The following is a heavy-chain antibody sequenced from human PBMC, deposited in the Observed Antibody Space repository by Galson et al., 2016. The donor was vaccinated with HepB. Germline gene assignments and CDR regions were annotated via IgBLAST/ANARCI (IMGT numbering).Heavy chain of an antibody. CDR1: GYIFTSHG. Sequence: SVKVSCKASGYIFTSHGISWVRRAPGQGLEWMGWISAYNGNTNYAQKFQGRVTMTTDTSTSTAYMELRSLRSDDTAVYYCARDDYSNNQVFQRRYFDYYGMDVWGQGTTVTVSS. J-gene: IGHJ6*02. D-gene: IGHD4-11*01. CDR3: ARDDYSNNQVFQRRYFDYYGMDV. V-gene: IGHV1-18*01. CDR2: ISAYNGNT.